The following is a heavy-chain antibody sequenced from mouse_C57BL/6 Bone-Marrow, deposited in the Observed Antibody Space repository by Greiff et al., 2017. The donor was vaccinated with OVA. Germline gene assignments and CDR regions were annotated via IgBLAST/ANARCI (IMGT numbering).Heavy chain of an antibody. CDR1: GFSLTSYG. D-gene: IGHD1-1*01. Sequence: QVQLQQSGPGLVQPSQSLSITCTVSGFSLTSYGVHWVRQSPGKGLEWLGVIWRGGSTDYNAAFMSRLSITKDNSKSQVFFKMNSLQADDTAIYYCAKPPNDYGSTWYFDVWGTGTTVTVAS. CDR3: AKPPNDYGSTWYFDV. CDR2: IWRGGST. J-gene: IGHJ1*03. V-gene: IGHV2-5*01.